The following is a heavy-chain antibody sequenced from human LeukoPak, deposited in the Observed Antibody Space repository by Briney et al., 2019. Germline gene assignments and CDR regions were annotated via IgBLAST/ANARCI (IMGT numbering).Heavy chain of an antibody. CDR1: GGSVSSGSYY. Sequence: SETLSLTCTVSGGSVSSGSYYWSWIRQPPGKGLEWIGYIYYSGSTHYNPSLKSRVTISVDTSKNQFSLKLSSVTAADTAVYYCARGTDYYDSSGYPSYYFDYWGQGTLVTVSS. D-gene: IGHD3-22*01. J-gene: IGHJ4*02. V-gene: IGHV4-61*01. CDR3: ARGTDYYDSSGYPSYYFDY. CDR2: IYYSGST.